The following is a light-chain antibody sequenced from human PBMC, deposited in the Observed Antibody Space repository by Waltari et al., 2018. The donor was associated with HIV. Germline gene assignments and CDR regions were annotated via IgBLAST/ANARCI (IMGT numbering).Light chain of an antibody. CDR2: YKSDSGK. Sequence: QAVLTQPSSLSASPGASASLTCTLRSGINVGTYRIYWYQQKPGSPPQYPLRYKSDSGKQHGCGVPSRFSGSKDASANAGILLISGLQSEDEADYYCMIWHSSAWVFGGGTKLTVL. J-gene: IGLJ3*02. V-gene: IGLV5-45*03. CDR1: SGINVGTYR. CDR3: MIWHSSAWV.